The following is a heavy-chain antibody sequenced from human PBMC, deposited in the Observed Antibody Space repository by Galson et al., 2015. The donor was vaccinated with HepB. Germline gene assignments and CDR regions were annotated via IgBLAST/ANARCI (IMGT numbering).Heavy chain of an antibody. CDR2: TYPGHSDT. CDR1: GYTFSNYW. CDR3: PRRSSYYAILTNDYHVAFEI. J-gene: IGHJ3*02. Sequence: QSGAEVKKPGESLKISCKGSGYTFSNYWLASVRQMPGKGLESMTITYPGHSDTRYSPSFQGQVTISADKAINPASLQWSSLRATDTAMFYCPRRSSYYAILTNDYHVAFEIGGQGTMVTVSA. V-gene: IGHV5-51*01. D-gene: IGHD3-9*01.